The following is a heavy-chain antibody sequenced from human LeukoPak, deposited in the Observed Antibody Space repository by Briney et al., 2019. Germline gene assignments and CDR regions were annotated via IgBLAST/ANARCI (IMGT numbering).Heavy chain of an antibody. CDR1: GGSISSSSYY. D-gene: IGHD3-22*01. V-gene: IGHV4-39*07. CDR3: ARAKHAPWDSSGYYFDY. CDR2: IYYSGST. Sequence: SETLSLTCTVSGGSISSSSYYWGWIRQPPGKGLEWIGSIYYSGSTYYNPSLKSRVTISVDTSKNQFSLKLSSVTAADTAVYYCARAKHAPWDSSGYYFDYWGQGTLVTVSS. J-gene: IGHJ4*02.